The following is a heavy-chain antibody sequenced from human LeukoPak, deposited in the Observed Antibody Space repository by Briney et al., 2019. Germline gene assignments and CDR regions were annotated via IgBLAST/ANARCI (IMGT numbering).Heavy chain of an antibody. D-gene: IGHD5-24*01. CDR2: IIPIFGTA. V-gene: IGHV1-69*13. CDR3: ARGLEMATILWYFDY. Sequence: ASVKVSCKASGYTSTSYGISWVRQAPGQGLEWMGGIIPIFGTAKYAQKFQGRVTITADESTSTAYMELSSLRSEDTAVYYCARGLEMATILWYFDYWGQGTLVTVSS. J-gene: IGHJ4*02. CDR1: GYTSTSYG.